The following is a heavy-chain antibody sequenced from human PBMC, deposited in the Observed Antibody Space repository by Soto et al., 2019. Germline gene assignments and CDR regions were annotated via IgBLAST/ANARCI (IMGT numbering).Heavy chain of an antibody. CDR1: GGSISNNYW. V-gene: IGHV4-4*02. J-gene: IGHJ5*02. D-gene: IGHD5-12*01. Sequence: QVQLQESGPGLVKPSGTLSLTCGVSGGSISNNYWWTWVRQSPGKGLEWIGEIYHSGTTNYNPSLKSQVTLSVDMFKNHFSLKLTSVTAADTAVYYCASRVDGGGFFGSWGQGNLVTVSS. CDR2: IYHSGTT. CDR3: ASRVDGGGFFGS.